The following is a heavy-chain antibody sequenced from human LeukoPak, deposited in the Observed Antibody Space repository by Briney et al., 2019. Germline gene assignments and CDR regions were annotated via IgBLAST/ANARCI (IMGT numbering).Heavy chain of an antibody. Sequence: GGSLRLSCAASGFTVSSNYMSWVRQAPGKGLEWVSIIYSAGTTYYADSVRGRFTISRDNSKSTLFLQMNSLRAEDTAVYYCAKEGIVDYWGQGTLVTVSS. J-gene: IGHJ4*02. D-gene: IGHD2-21*01. V-gene: IGHV3-66*01. CDR1: GFTVSSNY. CDR3: AKEGIVDY. CDR2: IYSAGTT.